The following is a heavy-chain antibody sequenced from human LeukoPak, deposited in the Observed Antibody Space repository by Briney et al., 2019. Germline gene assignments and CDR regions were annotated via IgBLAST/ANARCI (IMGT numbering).Heavy chain of an antibody. D-gene: IGHD3-22*01. CDR3: AKGPDSSGHKYYFDY. Sequence: PGGTLRLSCAASGFTFSSYGMSWVRQAPGKGLEWVSAISGSGGSTYYADSVKGRFTISRDNPKNTLYLQMNSLRAEDTAVYYCAKGPDSSGHKYYFDYWGQGTLVTVSS. V-gene: IGHV3-23*01. CDR2: ISGSGGST. CDR1: GFTFSSYG. J-gene: IGHJ4*02.